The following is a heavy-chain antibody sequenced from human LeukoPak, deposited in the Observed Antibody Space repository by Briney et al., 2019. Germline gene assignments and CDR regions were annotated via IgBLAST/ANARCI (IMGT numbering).Heavy chain of an antibody. V-gene: IGHV1-18*01. CDR3: ARAGGWAREDYKADAFDI. D-gene: IGHD6-19*01. CDR2: TSTYNGNT. Sequence: ASVKVSCKASGYTFTNFGISWVRQAPGQGLEWMGWTSTYNGNTNYAQKVQGRVTMTTDTSTSTAYMELRSPTSDDTAVYFCARAGGWAREDYKADAFDIWGQGTMVTVSS. CDR1: GYTFTNFG. J-gene: IGHJ3*02.